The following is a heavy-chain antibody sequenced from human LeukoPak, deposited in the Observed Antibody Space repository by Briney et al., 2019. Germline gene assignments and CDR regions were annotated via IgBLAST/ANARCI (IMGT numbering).Heavy chain of an antibody. CDR3: ARGGTGFLFYGSGRRYGMDV. D-gene: IGHD3-10*01. Sequence: ASVKVSCKASGYTFTSYYMHWVRQAPGQGLEWMGIINPSGGSTSYAQKFQGRVTMTRDTSTSTVYMELSSLRSEDTAVYYCARGGTGFLFYGSGRRYGMDVWGQGTTVTVSS. V-gene: IGHV1-46*01. CDR2: INPSGGST. J-gene: IGHJ6*02. CDR1: GYTFTSYY.